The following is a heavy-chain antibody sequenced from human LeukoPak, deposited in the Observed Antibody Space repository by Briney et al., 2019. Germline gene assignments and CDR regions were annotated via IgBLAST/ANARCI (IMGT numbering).Heavy chain of an antibody. CDR1: GFTFSSYW. D-gene: IGHD3-10*01. Sequence: GGSLRLSCAASGFTFSSYWMSWVRQAPGKGLEWVANIKQDGSEKYYVDSVKGRFTISRDNAKNSLYLQMNSLRAEDTAVYYCAGDTYFDAFDIWGQGTMVTVSS. CDR2: IKQDGSEK. J-gene: IGHJ3*02. CDR3: AGDTYFDAFDI. V-gene: IGHV3-7*01.